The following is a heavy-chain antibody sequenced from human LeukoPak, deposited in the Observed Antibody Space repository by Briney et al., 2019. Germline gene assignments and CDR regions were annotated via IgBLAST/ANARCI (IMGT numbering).Heavy chain of an antibody. Sequence: ASVKVSCKTSGYTFTNYDINWVRQAAGQGLEWMGWVTPDSGDTGFAQKFQGRITITTNTSARVAYMAMTSLSSEDTAVYYCTRDWTYWGPGTLVTVSS. J-gene: IGHJ4*02. D-gene: IGHD1-1*01. CDR3: TRDWTY. CDR2: VTPDSGDT. V-gene: IGHV1-8*01. CDR1: GYTFTNYD.